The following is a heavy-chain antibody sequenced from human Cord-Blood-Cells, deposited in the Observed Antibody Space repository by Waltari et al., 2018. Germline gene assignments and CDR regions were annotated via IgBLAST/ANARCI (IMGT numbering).Heavy chain of an antibody. D-gene: IGHD2-15*01. J-gene: IGHJ4*02. V-gene: IGHV2-70*04. CDR3: ARTGDCSGGSCYFDY. CDR1: GFSLSTSGMR. CDR2: IDWDDDK. Sequence: QVTLKESGPALVKPTQTLTLTCTFSGFSLSTSGMRVSWIRQPPGKALEWLARIDWDDDKFYSTSLKTRLTISKDTSKNQVVLTMTNMDSVDTATYYCARTGDCSGGSCYFDYWGQGTLVTVSS.